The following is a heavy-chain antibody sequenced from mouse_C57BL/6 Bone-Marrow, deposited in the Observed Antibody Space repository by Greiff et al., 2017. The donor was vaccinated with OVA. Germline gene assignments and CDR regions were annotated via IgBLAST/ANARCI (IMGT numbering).Heavy chain of an antibody. CDR3: TTYGYYAY. CDR1: GFNIKDDY. J-gene: IGHJ3*01. CDR2: IDPENGDT. D-gene: IGHD2-3*01. Sequence: EVKLQQSGAELVRPGASVKLSCTASGFNIKDDYMHWVKQRPEQGLEWIGWIDPENGDTEYASKFQGKATITADTSSNTAYLQLSSLTSEDTAVYYCTTYGYYAYWGQGTLVTVSA. V-gene: IGHV14-4*01.